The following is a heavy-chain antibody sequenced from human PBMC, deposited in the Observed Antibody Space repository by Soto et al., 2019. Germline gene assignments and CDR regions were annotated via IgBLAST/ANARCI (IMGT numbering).Heavy chain of an antibody. CDR2: INPILSMS. CDR1: GDTFSFYT. V-gene: IGHV1-69*02. Sequence: QVQLVQSGAEVKKPGSSVKVSCKASGDTFSFYTINWVRQAPGLGLEWVGRINPILSMSNYAQKFQGRVTXTXDQXTNTAYMELRSLRSEDTAMYFCATSYGSGYRAFDSWGQGALVTVSS. CDR3: ATSYGSGYRAFDS. D-gene: IGHD3-10*01. J-gene: IGHJ4*02.